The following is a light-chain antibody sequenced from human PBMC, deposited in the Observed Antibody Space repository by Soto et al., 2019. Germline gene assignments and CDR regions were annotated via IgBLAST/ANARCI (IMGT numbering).Light chain of an antibody. CDR2: GAS. J-gene: IGKJ5*01. CDR3: QQYYSTPPGIT. V-gene: IGKV3D-15*01. Sequence: EIVMTQSPATLSVSPGERATLSCRASQSVSSYLAWYQQRPGQAPRLLIYGASNRATGIPDRFSGSGSGTDFTLTISSLQAEDVAVYYCQQYYSTPPGITFGQGTRLEI. CDR1: QSVSSY.